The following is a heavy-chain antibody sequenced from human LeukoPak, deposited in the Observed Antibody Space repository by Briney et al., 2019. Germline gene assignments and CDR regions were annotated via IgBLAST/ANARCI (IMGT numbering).Heavy chain of an antibody. CDR3: ARDGYSSSWLRHFDY. D-gene: IGHD6-13*01. CDR2: INAGNGNT. CDR1: GYTFTSYA. J-gene: IGHJ4*02. Sequence: GASVKVSCKASGYTFTSYAMHWVRQAPGQRLEWMGWINAGNGNTKYSQKFQGRVTITRDTSASTAYMELSSLRSEDTAVYYCARDGYSSSWLRHFDYWGQGTLVTVSS. V-gene: IGHV1-3*01.